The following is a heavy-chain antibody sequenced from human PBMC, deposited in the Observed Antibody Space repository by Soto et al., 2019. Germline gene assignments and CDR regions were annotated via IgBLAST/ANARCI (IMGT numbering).Heavy chain of an antibody. CDR3: ARYSSSWSTLLYGMDV. CDR2: IYPGDSDT. Sequence: GESLKISCKGSGYSFTSYWIGWGRQMPGKGLEWMGIIYPGDSDTRYNTSFQGQVTISADTSSSTAYLQWSSLKASVTAMYYCARYSSSWSTLLYGMDVWGQGTTVTVSS. D-gene: IGHD6-13*01. CDR1: GYSFTSYW. V-gene: IGHV5-51*01. J-gene: IGHJ6*02.